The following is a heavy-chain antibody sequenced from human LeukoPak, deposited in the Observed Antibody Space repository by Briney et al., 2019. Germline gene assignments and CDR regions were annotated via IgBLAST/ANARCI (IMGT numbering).Heavy chain of an antibody. CDR2: INHSGST. J-gene: IGHJ4*02. V-gene: IGHV4-34*01. CDR3: ARGPHIVVVPAAIEPTPYYFDY. CDR1: GGSFSGYY. D-gene: IGHD2-2*01. Sequence: SETLSLTCAVYGGSFSGYYWSWIRQPPGKGLEWIGEINHSGSTNYNPSLKSRVTISVDTSKNQFSLKLSSVTAADTAVYYCARGPHIVVVPAAIEPTPYYFDYWGQGTLVTVSS.